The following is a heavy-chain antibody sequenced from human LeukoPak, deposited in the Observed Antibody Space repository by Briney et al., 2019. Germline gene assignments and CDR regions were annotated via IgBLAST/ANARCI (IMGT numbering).Heavy chain of an antibody. CDR1: GGSFSGYY. J-gene: IGHJ6*02. V-gene: IGHV4-34*01. D-gene: IGHD3-3*01. Sequence: PSETLSLTCAVYGGSFSGYYWSWIRQPPGKGLEWIGEINHSGSTNYNPSLKSRVTISVDASKNQFSLKLSSVTAADTAVYYCARGLRLRTISPHYYDMDVWGQGTTVTVSS. CDR2: INHSGST. CDR3: ARGLRLRTISPHYYDMDV.